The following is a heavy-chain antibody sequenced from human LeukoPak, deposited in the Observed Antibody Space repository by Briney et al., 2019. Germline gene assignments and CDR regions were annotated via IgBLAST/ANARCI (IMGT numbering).Heavy chain of an antibody. CDR2: IYASGST. CDR3: ARVYSGSYYGAFDI. D-gene: IGHD1-26*01. J-gene: IGHJ3*02. V-gene: IGHV4-61*02. CDR1: GGSISSGSYY. Sequence: SETLSLTCTVSGGSISSGSYYWSWIRQPPGKGLEWIGRIYASGSTNYNPSLKSRVTISVDTSKNQFSLKLSSVTAADTAVYYCARVYSGSYYGAFDIWGQGTMVTVSS.